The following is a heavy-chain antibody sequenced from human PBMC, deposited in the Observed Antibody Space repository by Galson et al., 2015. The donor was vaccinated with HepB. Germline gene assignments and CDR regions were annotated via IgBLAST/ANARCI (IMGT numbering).Heavy chain of an antibody. J-gene: IGHJ5*02. CDR3: ARAFMVRGVVKWIDP. D-gene: IGHD3-10*01. CDR2: ITSTGHST. CDR1: GFTFGNYA. Sequence: SLRLSCAASGFTFGNYAMTWVRQAPGKGLEWVSTITSTGHSTYYADSVKGRLPISRDNSKNTLSLQMNSLRVEDTALYSCARAFMVRGVVKWIDPWGQGTLVTVSS. V-gene: IGHV3-23*01.